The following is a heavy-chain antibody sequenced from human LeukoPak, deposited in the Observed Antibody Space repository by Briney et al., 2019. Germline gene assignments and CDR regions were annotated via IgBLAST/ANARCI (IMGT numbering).Heavy chain of an antibody. D-gene: IGHD3-16*01. V-gene: IGHV3-7*03. CDR3: ARDRPQGGSDAFDI. CDR2: IKQDGSEK. J-gene: IGHJ3*02. CDR1: RFTFSNYW. Sequence: GGSLRLSCAASRFTFSNYWMSWVRQAPGKGLEWVANIKQDGSEKYYVDSVKGRFTISRDNAKNSLYLQMNSLRAEDTAVYYCARDRPQGGSDAFDIWGQGTMVTVSS.